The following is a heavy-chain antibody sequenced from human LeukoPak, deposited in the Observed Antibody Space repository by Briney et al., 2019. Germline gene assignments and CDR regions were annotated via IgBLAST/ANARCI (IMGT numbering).Heavy chain of an antibody. V-gene: IGHV1-8*01. Sequence: ASVKVSCKTSGYTFTTYDINWVRQATGQGLEWMGWLNPNSDNTASAQSFQDRLTLTRNTSISTAYMELSSLRSEDTAIYYCGRAGSHDRQTIDFWGQGTLVSVSS. D-gene: IGHD1-26*01. CDR3: GRAGSHDRQTIDF. CDR1: GYTFTTYD. CDR2: LNPNSDNT. J-gene: IGHJ4*02.